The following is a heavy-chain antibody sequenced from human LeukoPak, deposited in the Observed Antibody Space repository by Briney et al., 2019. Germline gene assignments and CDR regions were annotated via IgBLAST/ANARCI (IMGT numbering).Heavy chain of an antibody. J-gene: IGHJ4*02. Sequence: SETLSLTCTVSGGSISSYYWSWIRQPPGKGLEWIGFISYSGTTSYNPSLKSRVTISLDTSKKQFSLKLSSVSAADTAAYYCAGGDSSGWTDFDYWGQGTLVTVSS. CDR3: AGGDSSGWTDFDY. CDR2: ISYSGTT. CDR1: GGSISSYY. V-gene: IGHV4-59*08. D-gene: IGHD6-19*01.